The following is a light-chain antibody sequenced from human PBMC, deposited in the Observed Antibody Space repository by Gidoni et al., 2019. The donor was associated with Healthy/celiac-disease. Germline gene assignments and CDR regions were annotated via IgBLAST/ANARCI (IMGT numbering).Light chain of an antibody. CDR1: QGISSY. Sequence: AIRITQSPSSLSASTGDRVTITCRASQGISSYLAWYQQKPGKAPKLLIYAASTVQSGVPSRFSGSGSGTDFTLTISCLQSEEFATYYCQQYYSYPRTFGQGTKVEIK. V-gene: IGKV1-8*01. J-gene: IGKJ1*01. CDR2: AAS. CDR3: QQYYSYPRT.